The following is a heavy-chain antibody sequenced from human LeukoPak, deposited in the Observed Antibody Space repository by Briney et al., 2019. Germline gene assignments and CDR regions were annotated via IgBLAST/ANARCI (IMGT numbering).Heavy chain of an antibody. CDR2: IYTSGST. J-gene: IGHJ6*03. Sequence: SETLSLTCTVSGGSISSYYWSWIRQPPGKGLEWIGYIYTSGSTNYNPSLKSRVTISVDTSKNQFSLKLSSVTAADTAVYYCARHRAPRNEGIVVVPAAILPSYYYYYMDVWGKGTTVTVSS. D-gene: IGHD2-2*02. CDR3: ARHRAPRNEGIVVVPAAILPSYYYYYMDV. CDR1: GGSISSYY. V-gene: IGHV4-4*09.